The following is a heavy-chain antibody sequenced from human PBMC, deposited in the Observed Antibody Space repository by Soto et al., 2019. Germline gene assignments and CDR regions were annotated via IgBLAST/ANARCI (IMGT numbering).Heavy chain of an antibody. V-gene: IGHV3-48*03. CDR2: VSSSGSSK. Sequence: EVQLVESGGGLVQPGGSLRLSCAASGFTFSSSEMNWVRQAPGKGLEWISYVSSSGSSKYYADSVKGRFTISRDNAKNSLYLQMNSLRAEDTAVYYCVREGRSTGAPYFGYWGQGNLVTVSS. J-gene: IGHJ4*02. CDR3: VREGRSTGAPYFGY. D-gene: IGHD6-13*01. CDR1: GFTFSSSE.